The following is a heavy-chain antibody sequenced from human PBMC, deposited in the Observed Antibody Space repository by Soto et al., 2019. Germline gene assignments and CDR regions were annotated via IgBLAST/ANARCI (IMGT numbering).Heavy chain of an antibody. CDR1: GGTFSTYT. CDR3: ARGLECRGYCLDKPTWFAP. CDR2: IIPIFGTP. Sequence: QVQLVQSGAEVKKPGSSVKVSCKASGGTFSTYTFSWVRQAPGQGLEGMGRIIPIFGTPYYAQKFQGRVTITADKSTSTVYMELSSLRSDDTAVYFCARGLECRGYCLDKPTWFAPWGQGTLVTVSS. V-gene: IGHV1-69*06. J-gene: IGHJ5*02. D-gene: IGHD2-15*01.